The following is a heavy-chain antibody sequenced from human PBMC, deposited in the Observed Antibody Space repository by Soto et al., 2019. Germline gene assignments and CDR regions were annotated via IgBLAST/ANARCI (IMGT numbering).Heavy chain of an antibody. V-gene: IGHV4-59*02. CDR2: IYYSGST. D-gene: IGHD3-22*01. Sequence: QVQLQESGPGLVKPSETLSLTCTVSGGSVSTYYWSWIRQPPGKGLEWIAYIYYSGSTSYNPSLKSRVTISVDTSKNQFSLKLSSVTAADTAVCYCARTYDDSGPNSGGYGFDIWGQGTMVTVSS. J-gene: IGHJ3*02. CDR3: ARTYDDSGPNSGGYGFDI. CDR1: GGSVSTYY.